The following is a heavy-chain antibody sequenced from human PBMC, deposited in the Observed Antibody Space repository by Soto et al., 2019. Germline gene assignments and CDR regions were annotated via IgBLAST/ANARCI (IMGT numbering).Heavy chain of an antibody. CDR1: GGSFSGYY. CDR2: INHSGST. Sequence: PSDTLSLTCAVYGGSFSGYYWSWIRQPPGKGLEWIGEINHSGSTNYNPSLKSRVTISVDTSKNQFSLKLSSVTAADTAAYYCARRPLTMVRVWFDPWGQGTLVTVSS. V-gene: IGHV4-34*01. CDR3: ARRPLTMVRVWFDP. J-gene: IGHJ5*02. D-gene: IGHD3-10*01.